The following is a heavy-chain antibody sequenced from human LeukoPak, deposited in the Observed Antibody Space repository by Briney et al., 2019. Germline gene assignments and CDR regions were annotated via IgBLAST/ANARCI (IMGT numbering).Heavy chain of an antibody. J-gene: IGHJ4*02. Sequence: SETLSLTCAVYGGSFSGYYWSWIRQPPGKGLEWIGEINHSGSTNYNPSLKSRVTISVDTSKNQFSLKLSSVTAADTAVYYCARAGYGQLGYWGQGTLVTVSS. V-gene: IGHV4-34*01. CDR1: GGSFSGYY. D-gene: IGHD5-12*01. CDR2: INHSGST. CDR3: ARAGYGQLGY.